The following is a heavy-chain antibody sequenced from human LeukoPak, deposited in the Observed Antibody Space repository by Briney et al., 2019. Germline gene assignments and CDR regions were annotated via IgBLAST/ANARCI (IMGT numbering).Heavy chain of an antibody. Sequence: GESLKISCKGSGYSFTSYWIGWVRQMPGKGLEWMGIIYPGDSDTRYSPSFEGQVTFSADKSISTAYLQWSSLKASDTAMYYCARGVTYYYDNSTRYYFDYWGQGTLVTVSS. V-gene: IGHV5-51*01. CDR3: ARGVTYYYDNSTRYYFDY. J-gene: IGHJ4*02. CDR1: GYSFTSYW. CDR2: IYPGDSDT. D-gene: IGHD3-22*01.